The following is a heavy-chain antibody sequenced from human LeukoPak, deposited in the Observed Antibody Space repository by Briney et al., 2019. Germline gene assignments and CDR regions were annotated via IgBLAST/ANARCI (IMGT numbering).Heavy chain of an antibody. V-gene: IGHV4-4*09. J-gene: IGHJ3*02. CDR3: ARHQTGFSYPLDI. CDR1: GASLTSYF. Sequence: PSETLSLTCSVSGASLTSYFWSWIRQPPGKGLEWIAYIGPGGSTTFNPSLKSRLTMSLDTSKSQFSLILTSVTAADTAVYFCARHQTGFSYPLDIWGLGTTVTVSS. CDR2: IGPGGST. D-gene: IGHD3-3*01.